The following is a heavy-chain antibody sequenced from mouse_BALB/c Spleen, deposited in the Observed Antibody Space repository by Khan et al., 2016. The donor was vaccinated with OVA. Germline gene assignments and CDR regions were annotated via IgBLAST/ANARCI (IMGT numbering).Heavy chain of an antibody. CDR1: GYTFTSNT. Sequence: QVQLQQSGAELARPRASVKMSCKTSGYTFTSNTMHWVKQRPGQGLEWIGYINPRSDYTIYSQKFKDKATLTADISSSTAYMQLSSLTSDDSAVYYCTRRTTGYAMDYWGQGTSVTVSS. J-gene: IGHJ4*01. CDR3: TRRTTGYAMDY. CDR2: INPRSDYT. D-gene: IGHD2-14*01. V-gene: IGHV1-4*01.